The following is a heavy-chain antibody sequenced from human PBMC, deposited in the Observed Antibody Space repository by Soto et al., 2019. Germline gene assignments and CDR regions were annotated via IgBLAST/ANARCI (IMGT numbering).Heavy chain of an antibody. D-gene: IGHD2-2*01. J-gene: IGHJ6*02. CDR2: IGTRSDI. V-gene: IGHV3-21*01. Sequence: NPGGSLRLSCAGSGFTFSRYSMHWVRQAPGKGLEWVPSIGTRSDIYYADSVKGRFTISRDNAKNSLSLQMNSLRAEDTGVYYCEREENAWPLAYGLDVWGQGTTVTVYS. CDR1: GFTFSRYS. CDR3: EREENAWPLAYGLDV.